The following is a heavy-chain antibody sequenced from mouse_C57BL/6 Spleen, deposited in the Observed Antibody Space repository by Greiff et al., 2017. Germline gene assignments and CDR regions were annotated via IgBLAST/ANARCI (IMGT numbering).Heavy chain of an antibody. CDR2: IDPEDGET. CDR3: AEDYYGSYAMDY. D-gene: IGHD1-1*01. J-gene: IGHJ4*01. CDR1: GFNIKDYY. Sequence: VQLKQSGAELVKPGASVKLSCTASGFNIKDYYMHWVKQRTEQGLEWIGRIDPEDGETKYAQKFQGKATITADTSSNTAYLQLSSLTSEDTAVYYCAEDYYGSYAMDYWGQGTSVTVSS. V-gene: IGHV14-2*01.